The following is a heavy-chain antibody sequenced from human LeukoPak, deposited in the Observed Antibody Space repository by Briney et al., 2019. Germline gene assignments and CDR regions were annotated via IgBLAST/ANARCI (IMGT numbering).Heavy chain of an antibody. CDR1: GFTFSNYA. D-gene: IGHD3-16*01. CDR3: AKGGWGTVLDY. V-gene: IGHV3-23*01. CDR2: ISGSGDST. Sequence: GGSLRLSCAASGFTFSNYAMPWVRQAPGKGLEWVSTISGSGDSTYYSDSVKGRFTISRDNSENTLYLQLNSLRAEDTAVYHCAKGGWGTVLDYWGQGTLVTVSP. J-gene: IGHJ4*02.